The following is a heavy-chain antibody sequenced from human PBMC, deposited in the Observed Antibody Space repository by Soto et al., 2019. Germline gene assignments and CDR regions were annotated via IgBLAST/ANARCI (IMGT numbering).Heavy chain of an antibody. CDR2: IYSGGST. Sequence: GGSLRLSCAASGFSVSSSDMSWVRQVPVEGLESVSVIYSGGSTHDADYVKGRFSVSRDTSKHTVDLQMNSLRVDDTAVYYCGTSSRKDYHFAMDVWGQGTAVT. CDR3: GTSSRKDYHFAMDV. CDR1: GFSVSSSD. V-gene: IGHV3-53*01. D-gene: IGHD6-6*01. J-gene: IGHJ6*02.